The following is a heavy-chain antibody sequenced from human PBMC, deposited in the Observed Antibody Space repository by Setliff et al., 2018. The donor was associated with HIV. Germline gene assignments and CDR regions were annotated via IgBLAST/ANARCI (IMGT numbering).Heavy chain of an antibody. D-gene: IGHD3-10*02. CDR1: GGSITSVSYY. CDR2: IYYSGST. J-gene: IGHJ6*03. CDR3: ARGHMLITYYYYYYMDV. Sequence: PSETLSLTCTVSGGSITSVSYYWNWIRQSPGKGLEWIGYIYYSGSTNYNPSLKSRVTISVNTSKNQFSLKLSSVTAADTAVYYCARGHMLITYYYYYYMDVWGKGTTVTVSS. V-gene: IGHV4-61*01.